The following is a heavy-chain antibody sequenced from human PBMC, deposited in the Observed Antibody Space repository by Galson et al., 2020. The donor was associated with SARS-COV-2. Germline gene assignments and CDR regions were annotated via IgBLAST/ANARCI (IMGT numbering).Heavy chain of an antibody. CDR3: TRYCSGGSCYSPYYYGMDV. V-gene: IGHV3-49*03. CDR1: GFTFGDYA. J-gene: IGHJ6*02. CDR2: IRSKAYGGTT. Sequence: GGSLRLSCTASGFTFGDYAMSWFRQAPGKGLEWVGFIRSKAYGGTTEYAASVKGRFTISRDDSKSIAYLQMNSLKTEDTAVYYCTRYCSGGSCYSPYYYGMDVWGQGTTVTVSS. D-gene: IGHD2-15*01.